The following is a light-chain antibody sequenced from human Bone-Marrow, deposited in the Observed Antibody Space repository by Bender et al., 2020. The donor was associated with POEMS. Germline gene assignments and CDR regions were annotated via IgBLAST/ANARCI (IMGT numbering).Light chain of an antibody. Sequence: QSVLTQPPSVSGTPGQTITISCSGSFSNIGNNNVNWYRQPPGMAPKLLIYGYNNRPSGVPDRFSGSKSGTSASLAITGLQAEDEGDYYCQSYDNSLGGWVFGGGTKLTVL. CDR1: FSNIGNNN. CDR2: GYN. CDR3: QSYDNSLGGWV. V-gene: IGLV1-40*01. J-gene: IGLJ3*02.